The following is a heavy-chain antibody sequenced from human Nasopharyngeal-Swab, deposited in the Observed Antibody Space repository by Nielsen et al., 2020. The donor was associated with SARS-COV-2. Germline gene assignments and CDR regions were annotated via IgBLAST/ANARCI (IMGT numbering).Heavy chain of an antibody. CDR1: GFTFSNFY. V-gene: IGHV3-66*01. Sequence: GGSLRLSCAASGFTFSNFYMSWVRQAPGKGLEWVSVIYSGGSTYYADSVKGRFTISRDNYKNTLYLQMNSLRAEDTAVYYCARAGTYYDILTGYYKGGIDYWGQGTLVTVSS. J-gene: IGHJ4*02. CDR2: IYSGGST. CDR3: ARAGTYYDILTGYYKGGIDY. D-gene: IGHD3-9*01.